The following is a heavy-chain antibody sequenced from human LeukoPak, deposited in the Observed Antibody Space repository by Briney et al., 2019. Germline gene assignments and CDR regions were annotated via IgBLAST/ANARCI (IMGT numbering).Heavy chain of an antibody. V-gene: IGHV4-4*07. CDR2: IYTSGST. CDR1: GGSISSYY. Sequence: PSETLSLTCAVSGGSISSYYWSWIRQPAGKGLEWIGRIYTSGSTNYNPSLKSRVTMSVDTSKNQFSLKLSSVTAADTAVYYCARDLVGATGFYYFDYWGQGTLVTVSS. CDR3: ARDLVGATGFYYFDY. D-gene: IGHD1-26*01. J-gene: IGHJ4*02.